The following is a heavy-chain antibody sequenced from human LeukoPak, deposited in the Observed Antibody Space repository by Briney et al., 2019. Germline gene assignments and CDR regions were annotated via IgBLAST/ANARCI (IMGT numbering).Heavy chain of an antibody. J-gene: IGHJ4*02. D-gene: IGHD5-24*01. CDR2: IYYSGST. V-gene: IGHV4-59*01. CDR1: GGSISGYY. CDR3: ARGRDGYIFDY. Sequence: SETLSLTCTVSGGSISGYYWSWIRQPPGKGLEWIGYIYYSGSTNYNPSLKSRVTISVATSKNQFSLKLSSVTAADTAVYYCARGRDGYIFDYWGQGTLVTVSS.